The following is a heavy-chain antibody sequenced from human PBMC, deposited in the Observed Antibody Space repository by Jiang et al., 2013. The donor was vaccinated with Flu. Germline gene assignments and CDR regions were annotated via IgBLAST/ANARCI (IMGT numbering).Heavy chain of an antibody. J-gene: IGHJ4*02. V-gene: IGHV4-34*01. Sequence: NDSGSTNYNPSLKSRVTISVDTSKNQFSLKLSSVTAADTAVYYCASRKEVRGVFDYWGQGTLVTVSS. CDR3: ASRKEVRGVFDY. CDR2: NDSGST. D-gene: IGHD3-10*01.